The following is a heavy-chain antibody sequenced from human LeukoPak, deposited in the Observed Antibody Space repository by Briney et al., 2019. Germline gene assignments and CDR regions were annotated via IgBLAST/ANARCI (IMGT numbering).Heavy chain of an antibody. CDR2: ISSSGYST. CDR3: AKTTYASNSSGWYNHFDY. J-gene: IGHJ4*02. Sequence: GGSLRLSCAASGFTFSNYAMTWVRQAPGKGLEWASTISSSGYSTYYADSVKGRFTISRDNSKNTLYLQLNSLRAEEMTVYYCAKTTYASNSSGWYNHFDYWGQGTVITVSS. CDR1: GFTFSNYA. D-gene: IGHD6-19*01. V-gene: IGHV3-23*01.